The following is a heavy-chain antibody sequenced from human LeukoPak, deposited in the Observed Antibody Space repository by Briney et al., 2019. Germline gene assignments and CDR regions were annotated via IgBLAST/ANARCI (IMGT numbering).Heavy chain of an antibody. CDR1: GGSISSYY. CDR3: ASAGSDVLLWFGELEGGGLSFDP. CDR2: IYYSGST. J-gene: IGHJ5*02. D-gene: IGHD3-10*01. Sequence: SETLSLTCTVSGGSISSYYWSWIRQPPGKGLEWIGYIYYSGSTYYNPSLKSRVTISVDTSKNQFSLKLSSVTAADTAVYYCASAGSDVLLWFGELEGGGLSFDPWGQGTLVTVSS. V-gene: IGHV4-59*12.